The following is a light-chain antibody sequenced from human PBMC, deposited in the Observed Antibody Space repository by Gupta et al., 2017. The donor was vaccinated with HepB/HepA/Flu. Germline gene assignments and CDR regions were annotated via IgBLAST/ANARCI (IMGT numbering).Light chain of an antibody. CDR1: QILLHSNGYNL. CDR3: MQALQTPFT. J-gene: IGKJ3*01. V-gene: IGKV2-28*01. Sequence: DIVITQSPLSLPVTPGEPASISCRSSQILLHSNGYNLLDWYLQKPGQSPQLLIYLGSNRASGVSDRFSGSGSGTYFTLKISSVEAEDIGVYYCMQALQTPFTFGPGTKVDIK. CDR2: LGS.